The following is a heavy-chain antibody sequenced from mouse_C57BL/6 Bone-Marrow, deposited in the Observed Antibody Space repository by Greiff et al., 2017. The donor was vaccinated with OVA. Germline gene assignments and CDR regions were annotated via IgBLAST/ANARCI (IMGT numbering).Heavy chain of an antibody. CDR1: GFTFSDYY. CDR3: ARHGYYYGSSPWFAY. J-gene: IGHJ3*01. Sequence: EVKLVESGGGLVQPGGSLKLSCAASGFTFSDYYMYWVRQTPEKRLEWVAYISNGGGSTYYPDTVKGRFTISRDNAKNTLYLQMSRLKSEDTAMYYCARHGYYYGSSPWFAYWGQGTLVTVSA. CDR2: ISNGGGST. D-gene: IGHD1-1*01. V-gene: IGHV5-12*01.